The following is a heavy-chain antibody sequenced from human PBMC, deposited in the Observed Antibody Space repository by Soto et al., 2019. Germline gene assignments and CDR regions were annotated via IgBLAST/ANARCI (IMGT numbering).Heavy chain of an antibody. D-gene: IGHD3-10*01. CDR1: GFTFSRFE. J-gene: IGHJ4*02. CDR3: RRAAWFPYLSFY. Sequence: GGSLRLSCAASGFTFSRFELHWVSQAPGQGLGWISYISISGSTAYYASSVGGRITISKNNANISVYLQMGSLRAEATALYYCRRAAWFPYLSFYWGQGALVTVSS. V-gene: IGHV3-48*03. CDR2: ISISGSTA.